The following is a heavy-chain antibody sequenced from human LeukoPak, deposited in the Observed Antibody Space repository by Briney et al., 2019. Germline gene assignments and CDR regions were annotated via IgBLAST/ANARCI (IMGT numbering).Heavy chain of an antibody. Sequence: SVKVSCKASGGTFSSYAISWVRQAPGQGLEWMGGIIPIFGTANYAQKFQGRVTITADASTSTAYMELSSLRSEDTAVYYCARDQGQLLYTDYYFDYWGQGTLVTVSS. CDR2: IIPIFGTA. CDR3: ARDQGQLLYTDYYFDY. J-gene: IGHJ4*02. D-gene: IGHD1-26*01. V-gene: IGHV1-69*13. CDR1: GGTFSSYA.